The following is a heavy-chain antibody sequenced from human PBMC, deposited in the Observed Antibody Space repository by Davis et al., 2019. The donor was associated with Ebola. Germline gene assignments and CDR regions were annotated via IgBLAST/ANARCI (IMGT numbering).Heavy chain of an antibody. J-gene: IGHJ4*02. Sequence: GESLKISCTASGFTFGDYALSWFRQAPGKGLEWVGFMRGKGFGGTTEYAASVKGRFTISRDDSKGIAYLQMNSLTTEDTAVYYCTRRGTVVTPDYWGQGTLVTVSS. CDR2: MRGKGFGGTT. CDR1: GFTFGDYA. D-gene: IGHD4-23*01. CDR3: TRRGTVVTPDY. V-gene: IGHV3-49*03.